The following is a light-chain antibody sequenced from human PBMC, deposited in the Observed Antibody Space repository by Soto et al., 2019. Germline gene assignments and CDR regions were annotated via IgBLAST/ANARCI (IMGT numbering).Light chain of an antibody. V-gene: IGKV1-5*03. CDR3: QQYNSYSYT. Sequence: DIQMTQSPSTLSASVGDRVTITCRASDSISKWLAWYQQKPGKAPKLLIDMASNLESGVPARFSGSGSGTEFTLTISILQPDDFATYYCQQYNSYSYTFGQGTKLEIK. CDR2: MAS. J-gene: IGKJ2*01. CDR1: DSISKW.